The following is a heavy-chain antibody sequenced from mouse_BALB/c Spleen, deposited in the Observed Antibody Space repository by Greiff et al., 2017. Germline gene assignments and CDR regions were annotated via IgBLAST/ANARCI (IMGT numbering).Heavy chain of an antibody. D-gene: IGHD2-2*01. CDR1: GFTFSSYG. CDR3: ARLEGGYDVWYFDV. V-gene: IGHV5-6*01. CDR2: ISSGGSYT. J-gene: IGHJ1*01. Sequence: EVQRVESGGDLVKPGGSLKLSCAASGFTFSSYGMSWVRQTPDKRLEWVATISSGGSYTYYPDSVKGRFTISRDNAKNTLYLQMSSLKSEDTAMYYCARLEGGYDVWYFDVWGAGTTVTVSS.